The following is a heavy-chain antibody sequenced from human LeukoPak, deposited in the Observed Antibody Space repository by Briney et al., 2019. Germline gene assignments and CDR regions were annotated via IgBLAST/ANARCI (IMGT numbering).Heavy chain of an antibody. CDR2: MNPNSGNT. J-gene: IGHJ4*02. D-gene: IGHD3-22*01. CDR3: AKDRPNYHESNGHYYRPNGDY. V-gene: IGHV1-8*01. Sequence: ASVKVSCKASGYTFTSYDINWVRQATGRGLEWMGWMNPNSGNTGYAQKFQGRVTMTRNTSISTAYMELSSLRSEDTAVYYCAKDRPNYHESNGHYYRPNGDYWGQGTLVTVSS. CDR1: GYTFTSYD.